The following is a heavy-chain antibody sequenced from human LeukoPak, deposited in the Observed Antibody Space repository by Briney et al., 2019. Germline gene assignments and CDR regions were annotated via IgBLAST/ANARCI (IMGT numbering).Heavy chain of an antibody. J-gene: IGHJ6*03. V-gene: IGHV4-59*01. Sequence: SETLSLTCTVSGGSISSYYWNWIRLPPGKGLEWIGYIYSSGSTNYNPSLKSRVTISVDTSRNQFSLKLSSVTAADTAVYYCARTIMDYYYMDVWGKGTTVTVSS. CDR2: IYSSGST. CDR1: GGSISSYY. D-gene: IGHD5-24*01. CDR3: ARTIMDYYYMDV.